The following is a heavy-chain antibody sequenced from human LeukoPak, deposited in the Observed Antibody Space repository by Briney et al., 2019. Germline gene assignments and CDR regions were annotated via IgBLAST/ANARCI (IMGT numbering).Heavy chain of an antibody. D-gene: IGHD6-13*01. Sequence: SETLSLTCTVSGGSINSYYWSWIRQPPGKGLEWIGYIYYSGSTNYNPSLKSRVTISVDTSKNQFSLKPSSVTAADTAVYYCARESPDRIAAGNWFDPWGQGTLVTVSS. V-gene: IGHV4-59*12. CDR1: GGSINSYY. J-gene: IGHJ5*02. CDR3: ARESPDRIAAGNWFDP. CDR2: IYYSGST.